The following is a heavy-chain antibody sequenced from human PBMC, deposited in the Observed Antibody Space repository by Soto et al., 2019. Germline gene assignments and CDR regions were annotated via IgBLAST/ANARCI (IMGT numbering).Heavy chain of an antibody. J-gene: IGHJ4*02. V-gene: IGHV3-48*01. D-gene: IGHD2-15*01. Sequence: GGSLRLSCAASGFTFSSYSMNWVRQAPGKGLEWVSYISSSSTIYYADSVKGRFTISRDNAKNSLYLQMNSLRAEDTAVYYCASGGNRDYWGQGTLVTVSS. CDR3: ASGGNRDY. CDR2: ISSSSTI. CDR1: GFTFSSYS.